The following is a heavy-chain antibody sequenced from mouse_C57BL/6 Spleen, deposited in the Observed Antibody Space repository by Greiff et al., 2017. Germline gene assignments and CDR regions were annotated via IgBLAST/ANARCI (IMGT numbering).Heavy chain of an antibody. Sequence: EVQLQQSGPELVKPGASVKISCKASGYTFTDYYMNWVKQSHGKSLEWIGDINPNNGGTSYNQKFKGKATLTVDKSSSTAYMELRSLTSEDSAVYYCARRGELSYYAMDYWGQGTSVTVSS. CDR2: INPNNGGT. V-gene: IGHV1-26*01. D-gene: IGHD1-1*02. CDR3: ARRGELSYYAMDY. J-gene: IGHJ4*01. CDR1: GYTFTDYY.